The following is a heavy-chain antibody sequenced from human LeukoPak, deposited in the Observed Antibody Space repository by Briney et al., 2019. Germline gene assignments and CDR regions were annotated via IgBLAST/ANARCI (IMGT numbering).Heavy chain of an antibody. V-gene: IGHV3-7*01. D-gene: IGHD2-15*01. CDR2: IKQDGSEK. CDR1: GFTFSNYW. Sequence: GGSLRLSCAASGFTFSNYWMSWVRQAPGKGLEWVANIKQDGSEKYYVDSVKGRFTISRDNAKNSLYLQMNSLRAEDTAVYYCARDVHCSGGSCYPDAFDIWGQGTMVTVSS. J-gene: IGHJ3*02. CDR3: ARDVHCSGGSCYPDAFDI.